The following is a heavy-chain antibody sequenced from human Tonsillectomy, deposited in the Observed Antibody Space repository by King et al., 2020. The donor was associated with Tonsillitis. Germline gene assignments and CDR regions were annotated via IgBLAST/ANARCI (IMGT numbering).Heavy chain of an antibody. CDR1: GGSISSSDHY. Sequence: QLQESGPGVVKPSETLSLTCTVSGGSISSSDHYWAWIRQPPGKGLEWIGYMYYSGTIFYNPSLKSRITISGGTSETRFSLKLISVTAADTAVYFCARYVSGSFDYWGQGALVTVSS. J-gene: IGHJ4*02. D-gene: IGHD1-26*01. V-gene: IGHV4-39*01. CDR3: ARYVSGSFDY. CDR2: MYYSGTI.